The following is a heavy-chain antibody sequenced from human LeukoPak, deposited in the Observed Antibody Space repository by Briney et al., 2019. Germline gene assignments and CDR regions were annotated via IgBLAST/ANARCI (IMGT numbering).Heavy chain of an antibody. Sequence: GASLRLSCSASGFTFSSYAMSWVRQAPGKGLEWVSGISASGCSTDYADSVKGRFTISRDNSKNTLYLQMNSLRAEDTAVYYCAKLCSGGSCYWNYWGQGTLVTVSS. D-gene: IGHD2-15*01. CDR3: AKLCSGGSCYWNY. J-gene: IGHJ4*02. CDR1: GFTFSSYA. CDR2: ISASGCST. V-gene: IGHV3-23*01.